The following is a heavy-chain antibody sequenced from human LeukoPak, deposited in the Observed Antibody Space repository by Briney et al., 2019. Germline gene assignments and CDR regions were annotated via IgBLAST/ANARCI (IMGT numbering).Heavy chain of an antibody. CDR1: GFTFSSYG. J-gene: IGHJ4*02. CDR3: AKGGGLLNFDY. D-gene: IGHD2-15*01. V-gene: IGHV3-33*06. Sequence: GRSLRLSCAASGFTFSSYGMHWVRQAPGKGLEWVAVIWYDGSNKYYADSVKGRFTISRDNSKNTLYLQMNSLRAEDTAVYYCAKGGGLLNFDYWGQGTLVTVSS. CDR2: IWYDGSNK.